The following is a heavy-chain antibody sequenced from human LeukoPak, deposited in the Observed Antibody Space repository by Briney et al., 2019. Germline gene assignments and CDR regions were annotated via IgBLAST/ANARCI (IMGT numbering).Heavy chain of an antibody. D-gene: IGHD2-2*02. J-gene: IGHJ4*02. CDR1: GYTFTSYD. CDR3: ARGSSDCTSASCYNF. Sequence: ASVKVSCKASGYTFTSYDINWVRQATGQGLEWMGWVNPNSGNTGYAQNFQGRVTMTRDTSISTAYMELASLTSDDTAVYYCARGSSDCTSASCYNFWGQGTLVTVSA. CDR2: VNPNSGNT. V-gene: IGHV1-8*01.